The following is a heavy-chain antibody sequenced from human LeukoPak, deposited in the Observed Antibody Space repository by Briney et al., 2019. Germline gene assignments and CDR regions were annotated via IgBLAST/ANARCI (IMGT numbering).Heavy chain of an antibody. CDR1: GFTFSDYY. Sequence: GGSLRLSCAASGFTFSDYYMSWIRQAPGKGLGWVSYISSSGSTIYYADSVKGRFTISRDNAKNSLYLQMNSLRAEDTAVYYCARDLRTTNWLDPWGQGTLVTVSS. D-gene: IGHD2-2*01. J-gene: IGHJ5*02. CDR3: ARDLRTTNWLDP. CDR2: ISSSGSTI. V-gene: IGHV3-11*04.